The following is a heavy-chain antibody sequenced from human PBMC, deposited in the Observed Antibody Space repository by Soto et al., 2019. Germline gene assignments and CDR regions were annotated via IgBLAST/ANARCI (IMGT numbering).Heavy chain of an antibody. CDR2: INHSGST. V-gene: IGHV4-34*01. J-gene: IGHJ4*02. CDR1: GGSFSGYY. Sequence: SETLSLTCAVYGGSFSGYYWSWIRQPPGKGLEWIGEINHSGSTNYNPSLKSRVTISVDTSKNQFSLKLSSVTAADTAVYYCASQGMVRGVISYWGQGTLVTVSS. CDR3: ASQGMVRGVISY. D-gene: IGHD3-10*01.